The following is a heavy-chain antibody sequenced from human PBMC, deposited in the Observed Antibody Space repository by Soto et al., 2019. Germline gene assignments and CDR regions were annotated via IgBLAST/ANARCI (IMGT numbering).Heavy chain of an antibody. V-gene: IGHV4-59*01. D-gene: IGHD2-2*01. J-gene: IGHJ6*02. CDR3: ASSTRSPGYYYGMDV. Sequence: WTWIRQPPGKGLEWIGYMYYSGVTNYNPSLKSRVTISVDTSKNQFSLKLSSVTAADTAVYYCASSTRSPGYYYGMDVWGQGTTVIVSS. CDR2: MYYSGVT.